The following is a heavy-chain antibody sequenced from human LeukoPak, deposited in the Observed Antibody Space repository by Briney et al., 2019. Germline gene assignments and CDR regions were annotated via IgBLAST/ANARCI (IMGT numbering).Heavy chain of an antibody. CDR3: ARDGYYGSGSYVNWFDP. CDR1: GFTFSDYY. V-gene: IGHV3-11*06. Sequence: PGGSLRLSCAASGFTFSDYYMSWIRQAPGKGLEWVSYISSSSSYTKYADSVKGRYTISRDNAKNSLYLQVNSLRAEDTAVYYCARDGYYGSGSYVNWFDPWGQGTLVTVSS. D-gene: IGHD3-10*01. J-gene: IGHJ5*02. CDR2: ISSSSSYT.